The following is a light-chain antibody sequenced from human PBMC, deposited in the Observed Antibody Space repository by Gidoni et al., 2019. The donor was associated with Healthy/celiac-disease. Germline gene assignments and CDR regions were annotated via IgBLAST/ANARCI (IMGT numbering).Light chain of an antibody. CDR3: QQYGSLWT. Sequence: EIVLTQSPGTLSLSQGERATLSCRASQSVVSSYLDWYQQKPGQAPSLLIYAASSRATVNPDRFSVSGAGTDFTRTISRLEPEDFAVYYCQQYGSLWTFGQGTKVEIK. V-gene: IGKV3-20*01. J-gene: IGKJ1*01. CDR1: QSVVSSY. CDR2: AAS.